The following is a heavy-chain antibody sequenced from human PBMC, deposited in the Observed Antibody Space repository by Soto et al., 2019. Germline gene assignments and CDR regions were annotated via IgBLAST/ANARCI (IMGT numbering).Heavy chain of an antibody. V-gene: IGHV6-1*01. Sequence: SQTLSLTCAISGDSVSSNSAAWNWIRQSPSRGLEWLGRTYYRSKWYNDYAVSVKSRITINPDTSKNQFSLQLNSVTPEDTAVYYCARDLTRKRIVEGPLYYMDVWGKGTTVTVSS. D-gene: IGHD2-15*01. CDR2: TYYRSKWYN. J-gene: IGHJ6*03. CDR3: ARDLTRKRIVEGPLYYMDV. CDR1: GDSVSSNSAA.